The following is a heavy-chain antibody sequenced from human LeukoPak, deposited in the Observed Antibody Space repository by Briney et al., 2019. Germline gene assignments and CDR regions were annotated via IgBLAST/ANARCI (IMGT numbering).Heavy chain of an antibody. J-gene: IGHJ4*02. Sequence: GASVKVSCKASGYTFTSYAMHWVRQAPGQRLEWMGWINAGNGNTKYSQKFQGRVTITRDTSASTAYMELSSLRSEDTAVYYCARAKYSSSWYSGDYFDYWGQGTLVTVSS. CDR1: GYTFTSYA. CDR2: INAGNGNT. V-gene: IGHV1-3*01. D-gene: IGHD6-13*01. CDR3: ARAKYSSSWYSGDYFDY.